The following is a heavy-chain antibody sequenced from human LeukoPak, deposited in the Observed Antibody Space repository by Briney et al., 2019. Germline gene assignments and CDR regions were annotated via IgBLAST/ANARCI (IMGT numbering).Heavy chain of an antibody. J-gene: IGHJ5*02. CDR1: GGSISSSSYY. CDR2: IYYSGST. Sequence: PSETLSLTCTVSGGSISSSSYYWGWIRQPPGKGLEWIGSIYYSGSTYYNPSLKSRVTISVDTSKNQFSLKLSSVTAADTAVYYCPRHRYCSGGSCTREVWFDPWGQGTLVTVSS. V-gene: IGHV4-39*01. D-gene: IGHD2-15*01. CDR3: PRHRYCSGGSCTREVWFDP.